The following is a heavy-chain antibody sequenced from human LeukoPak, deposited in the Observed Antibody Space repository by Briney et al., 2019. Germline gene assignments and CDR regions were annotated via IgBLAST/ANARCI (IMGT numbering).Heavy chain of an antibody. Sequence: SQTLSLTCAISGDSVSSNSAAWNWIRQSPSRGLEWLGRTYYRSKWYNDYAVSVKSRITINPDTSKNQFSLQLNSVTPEDTAVYYCAREPPPEWELGTSGAFDIWGQGTMVTVSS. CDR1: GDSVSSNSAA. V-gene: IGHV6-1*01. CDR3: AREPPPEWELGTSGAFDI. D-gene: IGHD1-26*01. CDR2: TYYRSKWYN. J-gene: IGHJ3*02.